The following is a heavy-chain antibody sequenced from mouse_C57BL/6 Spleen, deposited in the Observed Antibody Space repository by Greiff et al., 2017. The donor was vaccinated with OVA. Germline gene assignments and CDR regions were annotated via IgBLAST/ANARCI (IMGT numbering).Heavy chain of an antibody. D-gene: IGHD2-1*01. Sequence: VQLQQSGPELVKPGASVKISCKASGYSFTDYNMNWVKQSTRKSLEWLGVINPNYGTPSYNQKFKGKATLTVDQSSSTAYMQLNSLTSEDSAVYYCARRGYYGNLFAYWGQGTLVTVSA. CDR1: GYSFTDYN. V-gene: IGHV1-39*01. CDR3: ARRGYYGNLFAY. CDR2: INPNYGTP. J-gene: IGHJ3*01.